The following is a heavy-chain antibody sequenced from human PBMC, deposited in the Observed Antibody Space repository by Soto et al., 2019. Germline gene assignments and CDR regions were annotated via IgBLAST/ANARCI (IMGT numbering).Heavy chain of an antibody. Sequence: THSLTHTVSGRPITCDYWVCIRQPPCKSLYDIGHIYYTGSTRYNPSLTSRVTISLDTSREQFSLKLTSVTAADTAVYYCARGRHCTSTSCFGFPSIWFDPWGQGTLVTVSS. D-gene: IGHD2-2*01. CDR3: ARGRHCTSTSCFGFPSIWFDP. CDR2: IYYTGST. V-gene: IGHV4-59*07. CDR1: GRPITCDY. J-gene: IGHJ5*02.